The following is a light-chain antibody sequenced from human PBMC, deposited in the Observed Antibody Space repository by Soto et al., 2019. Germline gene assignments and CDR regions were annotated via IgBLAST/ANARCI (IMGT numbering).Light chain of an antibody. CDR1: SSDVGAYNY. J-gene: IGLJ1*01. V-gene: IGLV2-14*01. CDR3: SSYTSSSTTV. Sequence: QSALTQPASVSGSPGQSITISCTGTSSDVGAYNYVSWYQQHPGKAPKLMIYEVSNRPSGASNRFSGSKSGNTASLTISGLQAEDEADYYCSSYTSSSTTVFGTGTKVTVL. CDR2: EVS.